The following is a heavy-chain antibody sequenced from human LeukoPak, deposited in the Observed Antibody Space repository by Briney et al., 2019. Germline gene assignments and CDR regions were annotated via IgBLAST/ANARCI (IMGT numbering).Heavy chain of an antibody. CDR1: GVTFGDYG. D-gene: IGHD3-10*01. J-gene: IGHJ5*02. Sequence: PGGSLRLSCAASGVTFGDYGMSWVRQAPGKGLEWVSGINRNGDSTGYADFVKGRFTISRDNAKNSLYLQMNSLRVDDTALYHCARDRLWFGEFDHWGQGTLVAVSS. CDR2: INRNGDST. CDR3: ARDRLWFGEFDH. V-gene: IGHV3-20*01.